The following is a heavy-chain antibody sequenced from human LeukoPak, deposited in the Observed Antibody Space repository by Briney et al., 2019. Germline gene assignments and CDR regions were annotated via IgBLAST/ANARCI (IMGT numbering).Heavy chain of an antibody. Sequence: HPGGSLRLSCAASGFTFSSHSMNWVRQAPGKGLEWVSYISSSSSTIYYADSVKGRFTISRDNSKNTLYLQMNSLRAEDTAVYYCAKGGELPFYYYYGMDAWGQGTTVTVSS. CDR2: ISSSSSTI. V-gene: IGHV3-48*01. CDR3: AKGGELPFYYYYGMDA. CDR1: GFTFSSHS. D-gene: IGHD1-26*01. J-gene: IGHJ6*02.